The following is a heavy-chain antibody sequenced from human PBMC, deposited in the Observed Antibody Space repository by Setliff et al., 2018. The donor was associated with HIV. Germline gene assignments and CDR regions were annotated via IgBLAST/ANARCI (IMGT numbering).Heavy chain of an antibody. V-gene: IGHV1-2*06. D-gene: IGHD1-26*01. CDR3: ARGTRVGANDAFDI. CDR1: GYTLTDYY. J-gene: IGHJ3*02. CDR2: INPTSGGT. Sequence: ASVKVSCKASGYTLTDYYLGWVRQAPGQGLEWMGRINPTSGGTDYAQKFEDRVTITRDTSANTVYMELSRLRSDDTAVYYCARGTRVGANDAFDIWGQGTMVTVSS.